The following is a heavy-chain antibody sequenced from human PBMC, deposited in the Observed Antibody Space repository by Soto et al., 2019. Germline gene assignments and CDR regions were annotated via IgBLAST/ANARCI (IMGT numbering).Heavy chain of an antibody. CDR3: ARDQTRGFGAPYAFDI. V-gene: IGHV4-31*03. Sequence: SETLSLTCTVSGGSISSGDYYWTWIRQHPGKGLEWIGYIYYSGSTYYNPSLKSRVTISADTSKNQFSLKLSSVTAADTAVYYCARDQTRGFGAPYAFDIWGQGTMVTVSS. J-gene: IGHJ3*02. CDR2: IYYSGST. CDR1: GGSISSGDYY. D-gene: IGHD5-12*01.